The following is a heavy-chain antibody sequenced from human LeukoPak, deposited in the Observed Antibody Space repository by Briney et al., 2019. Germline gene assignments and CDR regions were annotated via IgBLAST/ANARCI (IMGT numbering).Heavy chain of an antibody. V-gene: IGHV4-34*09. CDR1: GGSFSGYY. CDR3: ARDSFLVGVVDY. D-gene: IGHD1-26*01. CDR2: IYYSGST. J-gene: IGHJ4*02. Sequence: SETLSPTCAVYGGSFSGYYWSWIRQPPGKGLEWIGYIYYSGSTYYNPSLKSRVTISVDTSKNQFSLKLSSVTAADTAVYYCARDSFLVGVVDYWGQGTLVTVSS.